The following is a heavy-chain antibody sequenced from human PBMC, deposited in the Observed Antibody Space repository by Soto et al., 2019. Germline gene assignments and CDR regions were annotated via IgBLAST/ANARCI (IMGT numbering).Heavy chain of an antibody. J-gene: IGHJ4*02. CDR2: IYHSGNT. D-gene: IGHD3-10*01. CDR1: GGSISTVGYS. CDR3: ARGRDYYGSGSYSKRYYFDY. Sequence: SETLSLTCTVSGGSISTVGYSWSWIRQPPGKGLEWIGYIYHSGNTFYNPSLKSRVIISLDRSQNQFSLQLNSVTAADTAVYYCARGRDYYGSGSYSKRYYFDYWGQGTLVTVSS. V-gene: IGHV4-30-2*01.